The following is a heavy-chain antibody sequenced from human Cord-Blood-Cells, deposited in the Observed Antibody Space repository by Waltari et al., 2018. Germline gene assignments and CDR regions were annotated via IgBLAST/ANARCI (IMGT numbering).Heavy chain of an antibody. D-gene: IGHD6-6*01. CDR1: CGSISSYS. CDR3: ARSIAARPFDY. CDR2: IYYSGST. J-gene: IGHJ4*02. Sequence: QVQLQESGPGLGKPSETLSLTCTVSCGSISSYSWHWIRPPPGKGLEWLGYIYYSGSTNYNPSLKSRVTISVDTSKNQFSLKLSSVTAADTAVYYCARSIAARPFDYWGQGTLVTVSS. V-gene: IGHV4-59*01.